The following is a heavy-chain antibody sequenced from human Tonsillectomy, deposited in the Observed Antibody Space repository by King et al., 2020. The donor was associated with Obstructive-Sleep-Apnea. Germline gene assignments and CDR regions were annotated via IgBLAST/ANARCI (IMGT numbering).Heavy chain of an antibody. CDR1: GFTVSNNY. CDR3: TRDRGGVAGT. CDR2: IYIGGST. D-gene: IGHD6-19*01. J-gene: IGHJ4*02. V-gene: IGHV3-66*01. Sequence: VQLVESGGGLVQPGGSLRLSCAASGFTVSNNYMNWVRQAPGKGLEWVSVIYIGGSTYYADSVKGRFIISRDNSKNTLYLQMNSLRAEDTAVYYCTRDRGGVAGTWGQGTLVTVSS.